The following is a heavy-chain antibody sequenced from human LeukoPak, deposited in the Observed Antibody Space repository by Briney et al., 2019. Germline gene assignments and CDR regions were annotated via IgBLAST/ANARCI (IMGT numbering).Heavy chain of an antibody. Sequence: GGSLRLSCAASGFTFSSYWMSWVRQAPGKGLEWVANIKQDGREKYYVDSVKGRFTISRDNSKNTLYLQMNSLRAEDTAVYYCAKASSGWSFDYWGQGTLVTVSS. CDR1: GFTFSSYW. D-gene: IGHD6-19*01. V-gene: IGHV3-7*03. CDR2: IKQDGREK. J-gene: IGHJ4*02. CDR3: AKASSGWSFDY.